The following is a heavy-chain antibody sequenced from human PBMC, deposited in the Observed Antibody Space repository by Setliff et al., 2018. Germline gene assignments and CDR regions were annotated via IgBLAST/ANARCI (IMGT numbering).Heavy chain of an antibody. CDR1: GGTFSSSG. Sequence: GASVKVSCKASGGTFSSSGISWVRQAPGQGLEWMGGTIPLFGTTSYAQKFQGRVTIITDESTSTAYMEVSSLRSEDTAVYYCAREGVDTRSSTDYRYYVDVWG. V-gene: IGHV1-69*05. D-gene: IGHD5-18*01. CDR3: AREGVDTRSSTDYRYYVDV. CDR2: TIPLFGTT. J-gene: IGHJ6*03.